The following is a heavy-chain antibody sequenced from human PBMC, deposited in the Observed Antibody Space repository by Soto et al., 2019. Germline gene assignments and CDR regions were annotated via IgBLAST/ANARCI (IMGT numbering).Heavy chain of an antibody. V-gene: IGHV4-4*07. CDR1: GVSISGFY. CDR3: VRDGTKTLRDWFDP. J-gene: IGHJ5*02. D-gene: IGHD1-1*01. Sequence: SETLSLTCTVSGVSISGFYWSWIRKSAGKGLEWIGRIYATGTTDYNPSLKSRVMMSVDTSKKQFSLKLRSVTAADTAVYYCVRDGTKTLRDWFDPWGQGISVTVS. CDR2: IYATGTT.